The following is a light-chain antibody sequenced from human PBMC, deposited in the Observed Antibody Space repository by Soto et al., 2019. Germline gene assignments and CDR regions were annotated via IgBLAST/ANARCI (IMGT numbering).Light chain of an antibody. CDR1: QGISNY. J-gene: IGKJ1*01. Sequence: DIQLTQSPSTLSASVGDRVTITCRASQGISNYLAWYQQKPGKVPKLLIYAASTLQSGVPSRFSGSGSGTDFTLTISSLQPEDVATYYCQKYNSAPWTFGQGNKVDIK. CDR2: AAS. V-gene: IGKV1-27*01. CDR3: QKYNSAPWT.